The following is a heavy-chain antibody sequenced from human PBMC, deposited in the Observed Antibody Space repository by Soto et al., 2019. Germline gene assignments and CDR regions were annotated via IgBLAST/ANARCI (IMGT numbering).Heavy chain of an antibody. CDR1: GFTFSSYA. CDR2: ISGSGGST. J-gene: IGHJ5*02. V-gene: IGHV3-23*01. CDR3: AKLPLVVPAEPKVRFDP. Sequence: GGSLRLSCAASGFTFSSYAMSWVRQAPGKGLEWVSAISGSGGSTYYADSVKGRFTISRDNSKNTLYLQMNSLRAEDTAVYYCAKLPLVVPAEPKVRFDPWGQGTLVTVSS. D-gene: IGHD2-2*01.